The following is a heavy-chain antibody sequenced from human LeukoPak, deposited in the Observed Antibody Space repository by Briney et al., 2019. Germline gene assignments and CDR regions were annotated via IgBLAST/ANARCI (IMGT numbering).Heavy chain of an antibody. J-gene: IGHJ6*03. Sequence: PSQTLSLTCTVSGGSISSGDYYWSWIRQPPGKGLEWIGYIYYSGSTYYNLSLKSRVTISVDTSKNQFSLKLSSVTAADTAVYYCARDQGGQLHPKGGYYYYYYYMDVWGKGTTVTVSS. V-gene: IGHV4-30-4*08. D-gene: IGHD6-6*01. CDR1: GGSISSGDYY. CDR3: ARDQGGQLHPKGGYYYYYYYMDV. CDR2: IYYSGST.